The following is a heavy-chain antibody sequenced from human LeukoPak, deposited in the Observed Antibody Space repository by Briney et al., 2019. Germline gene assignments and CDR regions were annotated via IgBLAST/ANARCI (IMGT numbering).Heavy chain of an antibody. CDR1: GFTFSSYE. Sequence: GGSLRLSCAASGFTFSSYEMNWVRQAPGKGLEWVSYISSSGSTIYYADSVKGRFTISRDNAKNSLYLQMNSLRAEDTAVYYCAKSGSYLDFDYWGQGTLVTVSS. CDR3: AKSGSYLDFDY. CDR2: ISSSGSTI. V-gene: IGHV3-48*03. D-gene: IGHD1-26*01. J-gene: IGHJ4*02.